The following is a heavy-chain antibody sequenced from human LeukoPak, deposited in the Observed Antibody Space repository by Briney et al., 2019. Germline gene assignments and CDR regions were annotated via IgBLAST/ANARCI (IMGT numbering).Heavy chain of an antibody. J-gene: IGHJ6*03. V-gene: IGHV1-8*01. CDR2: MNPNSGNT. CDR3: ARGNYGSGSYYSYYYYYMDV. D-gene: IGHD3-10*01. Sequence: ASVKVSCKASGYTFTSYDINWVRQATGQGLEWMGWMNPNSGNTGYAQKFQGRVTMTRNTSISTAYMELSSLRSEDTAVYYCARGNYGSGSYYSYYYYYMDVWGKGTTVTISS. CDR1: GYTFTSYD.